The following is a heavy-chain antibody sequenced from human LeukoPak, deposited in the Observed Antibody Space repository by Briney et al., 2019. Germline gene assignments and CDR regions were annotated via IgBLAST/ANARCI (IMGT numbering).Heavy chain of an antibody. Sequence: SVKVSCKTSGYTFTSYGITWVRQAPGQGLEWMGRIIPIFGTANYAQKFQGRVTITTDESTSTAYMELSSLRSEDTAVYYCAREHYDSSGYYYDYWGQGTLVTVSS. J-gene: IGHJ4*02. V-gene: IGHV1-69*05. CDR1: GYTFTSYG. CDR2: IIPIFGTA. CDR3: AREHYDSSGYYYDY. D-gene: IGHD3-22*01.